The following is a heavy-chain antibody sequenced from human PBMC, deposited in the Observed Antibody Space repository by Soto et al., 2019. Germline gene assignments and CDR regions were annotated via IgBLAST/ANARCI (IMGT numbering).Heavy chain of an antibody. CDR3: ARQGITMVRGVIIEEYFDY. V-gene: IGHV5-51*01. D-gene: IGHD3-10*01. J-gene: IGHJ4*02. Sequence: GESLKISCKGSGYSFTSYWIGWVRQMPGKGLEWMGIIYPGDSDTRYSPSFQGQVTISADKSISTAYLQWSSLKASDTAMYYCARQGITMVRGVIIEEYFDYWGQGTLVTVSS. CDR2: IYPGDSDT. CDR1: GYSFTSYW.